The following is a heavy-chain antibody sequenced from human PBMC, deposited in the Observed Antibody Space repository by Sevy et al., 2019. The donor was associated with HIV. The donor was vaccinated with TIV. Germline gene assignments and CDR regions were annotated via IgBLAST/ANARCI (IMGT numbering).Heavy chain of an antibody. CDR2: MNPNSGNT. Sequence: ASVKVSCKASGYTFTSYDINSVRQATGQGLEWMGWMNPNSGNTGYTQKFQGRVTMTRNTSISTAYMELSSLRSEDTAVYYCARGTRLRCMSYWGQRTLVTVSS. CDR3: ARGTRLRCMSY. CDR1: GYTFTSYD. D-gene: IGHD3-3*01. V-gene: IGHV1-8*01. J-gene: IGHJ4*02.